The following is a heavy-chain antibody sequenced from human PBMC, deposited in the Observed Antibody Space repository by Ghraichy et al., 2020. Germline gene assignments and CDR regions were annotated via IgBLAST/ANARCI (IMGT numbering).Heavy chain of an antibody. CDR1: GFTFSSYS. CDR2: ISSSSSYI. J-gene: IGHJ3*02. V-gene: IGHV3-21*01. D-gene: IGHD6-19*01. CDR3: ARDLYRGIAVASDAFDI. Sequence: LSLTCAASGFTFSSYSMNWVRQAPGKGLEWVSSISSSSSYIYYADSVKGRFTISRDNAKNSLYLQMNSLRAEDTAVYYCARDLYRGIAVASDAFDIWGQGTMVTVSS.